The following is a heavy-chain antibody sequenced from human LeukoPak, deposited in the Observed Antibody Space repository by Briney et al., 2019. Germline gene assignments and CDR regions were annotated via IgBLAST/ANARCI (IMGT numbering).Heavy chain of an antibody. Sequence: PGGSLRLSCAASGFTFSNAWMSWVRQAPGKGLEWVGRIKSKTDGGTTDYAAPVKGRFTISRGDSKNTLYLQMNSLKTEDTAVYYCTTDGTYSSGWYYFDYWGQGTLVTVSS. J-gene: IGHJ4*02. CDR2: IKSKTDGGTT. CDR3: TTDGTYSSGWYYFDY. V-gene: IGHV3-15*01. D-gene: IGHD6-19*01. CDR1: GFTFSNAW.